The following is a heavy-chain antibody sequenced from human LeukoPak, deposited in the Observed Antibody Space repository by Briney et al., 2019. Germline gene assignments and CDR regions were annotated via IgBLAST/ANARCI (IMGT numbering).Heavy chain of an antibody. V-gene: IGHV4-4*07. J-gene: IGHJ6*03. CDR3: ARDVKSRRRQWFGELSVYYYYYMDV. CDR2: IYTTGST. D-gene: IGHD3-10*01. Sequence: SETLSLTCTVSGYSISRGYYWGWIRQPAGKGLEWIGRIYTTGSTNYSPSLKSRVTMSVDTSKNQFSLKLSSVTAADTAVYYCARDVKSRRRQWFGELSVYYYYYMDVWGKGTTVTISS. CDR1: GYSISRGYY.